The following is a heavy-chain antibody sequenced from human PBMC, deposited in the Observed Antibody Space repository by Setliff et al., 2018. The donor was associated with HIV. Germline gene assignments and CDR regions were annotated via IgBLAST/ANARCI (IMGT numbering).Heavy chain of an antibody. D-gene: IGHD6-13*01. CDR3: ATYSSSWPDY. CDR1: GGSISSSSHY. V-gene: IGHV4-39*01. CDR2: IYHSGST. Sequence: KSSETLSLTCTVSGGSISSSSHYWGWIRQPPGKGLEWIGSIYHSGSTYYNPSLKSRVTISVDTSKNQFSLKLSSVTAADTAVYYCATYSSSWPDYWGQGTLVTVSS. J-gene: IGHJ4*02.